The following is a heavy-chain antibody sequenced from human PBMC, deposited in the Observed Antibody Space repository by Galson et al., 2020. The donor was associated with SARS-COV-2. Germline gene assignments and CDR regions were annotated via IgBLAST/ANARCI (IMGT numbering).Heavy chain of an antibody. CDR2: ISSSGSTI. CDR3: ARDHVRVTMVLVVRYVLDY. Sequence: GESLKISCAASGFTFSSYDMNWVRQAPGKGLEWVSYISSSGSTIYYADSVKGRFTISRDNAKNSLYLQMNSLRAEDTAVYYCARDHVRVTMVLVVRYVLDYCGQGTLVTVSS. D-gene: IGHD3-22*01. V-gene: IGHV3-48*03. J-gene: IGHJ4*01. CDR1: GFTFSSYD.